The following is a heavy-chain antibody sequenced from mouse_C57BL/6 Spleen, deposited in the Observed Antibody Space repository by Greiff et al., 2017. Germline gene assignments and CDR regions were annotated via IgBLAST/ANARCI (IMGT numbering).Heavy chain of an antibody. V-gene: IGHV3-6*01. CDR1: GYSITSGYY. CDR2: ISYDGSN. CDR3: ARGGAYFDG. J-gene: IGHJ2*01. Sequence: VQLKESGPGLVKPSQSLSLTCSVTGYSITSGYYWNWIRQFPGNKLEWMGYISYDGSNNYNPSLKNRISITRDTSKNQFFLKLNAVTTEETAKYYGARGGAYFDGWGKGTTLT.